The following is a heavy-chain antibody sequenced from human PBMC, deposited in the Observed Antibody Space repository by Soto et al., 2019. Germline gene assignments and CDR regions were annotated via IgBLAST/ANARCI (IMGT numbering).Heavy chain of an antibody. Sequence: LRLSCAASGFAFSAYAINWVRHTPCKVLDLVSSVSGTGRTTYHADSVKGRFTMSRDNSKDTVYLQMDSLRGEDTAVYYCARDPRKTSVFGGVMRTLYLDSWGQGTPVTVSS. CDR3: ARDPRKTSVFGGVMRTLYLDS. D-gene: IGHD3-3*02. CDR2: VSGTGRTT. V-gene: IGHV3-23*01. CDR1: GFAFSAYA. J-gene: IGHJ4*02.